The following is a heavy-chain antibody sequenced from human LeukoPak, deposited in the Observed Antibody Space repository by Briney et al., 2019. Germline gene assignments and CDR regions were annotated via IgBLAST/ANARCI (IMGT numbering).Heavy chain of an antibody. CDR1: GYTLTGYY. J-gene: IGHJ3*02. V-gene: IGHV1-2*02. Sequence: ASVKVSCKASGYTLTGYYMHWVRQAPGQGLEWMGGINPNSGGTNYAQKFQGRVTMTSDTSISTAYMEMSRLTSDDTAVYYCARDRGIGRYDAVDIWGQGTMVTVSS. CDR3: ARDRGIGRYDAVDI. D-gene: IGHD1-26*01. CDR2: INPNSGGT.